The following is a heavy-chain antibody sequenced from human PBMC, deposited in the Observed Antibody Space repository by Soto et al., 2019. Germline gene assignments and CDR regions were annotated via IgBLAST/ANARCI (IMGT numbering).Heavy chain of an antibody. CDR1: GGTFSDLG. V-gene: IGHV1-69*13. Sequence: ASVKVSCKASGGTFSDLGINWVRQVPGQGLEWMGGIIPIFGTANYAQKFQGRVTIIADESTSTAFMELSSLKSEDTAVYYCARGWDHFDSSGLRSWFDPWGQGTLVTVSS. CDR3: ARGWDHFDSSGLRSWFDP. D-gene: IGHD3-22*01. CDR2: IIPIFGTA. J-gene: IGHJ5*02.